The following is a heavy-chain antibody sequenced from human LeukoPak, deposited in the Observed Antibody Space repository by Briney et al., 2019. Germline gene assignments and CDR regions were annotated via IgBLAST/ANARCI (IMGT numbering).Heavy chain of an antibody. D-gene: IGHD2-15*01. Sequence: GGSLRLSCAASGFTFSSYAMSWVRQDPGKGLEWVSAISGSGGSTYYADSVKGRFTISRDNSKNTLYLQMNSLRAEDTAVYYCAKDRRGGSWTNWFDPWGQGTLVTVSS. V-gene: IGHV3-23*01. CDR1: GFTFSSYA. CDR2: ISGSGGST. J-gene: IGHJ5*02. CDR3: AKDRRGGSWTNWFDP.